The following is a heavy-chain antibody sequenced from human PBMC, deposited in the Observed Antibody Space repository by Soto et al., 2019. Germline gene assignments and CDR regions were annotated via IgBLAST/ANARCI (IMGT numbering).Heavy chain of an antibody. CDR1: GFTFSSYA. CDR3: AREGQDSSGWPFDY. V-gene: IGHV3-30-3*01. Sequence: QVQLVESGGGVVQPGRSLRLSCAASGFTFSSYAMHWVRQAPGKGLKWVAVISYDGSNKYYADSEKGRFTISRDNSKNTLYLQMNSLRAEDTAVYYCAREGQDSSGWPFDYWGQGTLVTVSS. D-gene: IGHD6-19*01. CDR2: ISYDGSNK. J-gene: IGHJ4*02.